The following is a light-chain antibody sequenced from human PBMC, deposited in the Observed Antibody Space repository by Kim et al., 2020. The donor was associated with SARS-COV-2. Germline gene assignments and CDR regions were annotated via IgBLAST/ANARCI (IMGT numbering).Light chain of an antibody. CDR1: SSDVGGYNY. V-gene: IGLV2-8*01. Sequence: QSALSQPPSASGSPGQSVTISCTGTSSDVGGYNYVSWYQQHPGKAPKRMIYEVSKRPSGVPDRFSGSKSGNTASLTVSGLQAEDEADYYCSSYAGSNNSVFGTGTKVTVL. J-gene: IGLJ1*01. CDR3: SSYAGSNNSV. CDR2: EVS.